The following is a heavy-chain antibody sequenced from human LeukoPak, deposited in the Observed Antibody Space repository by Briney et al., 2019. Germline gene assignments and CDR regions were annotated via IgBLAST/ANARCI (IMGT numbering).Heavy chain of an antibody. Sequence: SSVKVSCKASGYTFTSYYMHWVRQAPGQGLDWMGIINPSGGSTSYAQKFQGRVTMTRDTSTSPVYMELSSLRSEDTAVYYCARDLSPSSSWDYYYYGMDVWGQGATVTVSS. CDR1: GYTFTSYY. CDR3: ARDLSPSSSWDYYYYGMDV. V-gene: IGHV1-46*01. J-gene: IGHJ6*02. CDR2: INPSGGST. D-gene: IGHD6-13*01.